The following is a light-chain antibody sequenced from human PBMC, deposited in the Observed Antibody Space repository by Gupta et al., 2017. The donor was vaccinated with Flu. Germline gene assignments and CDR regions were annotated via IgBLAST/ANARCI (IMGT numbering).Light chain of an antibody. V-gene: IGKV1-5*03. CDR2: KAS. CDR3: QQYKTYWT. J-gene: IGKJ1*01. Sequence: IQMTQSPSTLSASVGDRVTITCRASQNIDSWLAWYQQKAGTAPNVLIHKASTLESGVPSRFSGSGSGTEFTLTISSLQHDDVANYYCQQYKTYWTFGQGTKVEIK. CDR1: QNIDSW.